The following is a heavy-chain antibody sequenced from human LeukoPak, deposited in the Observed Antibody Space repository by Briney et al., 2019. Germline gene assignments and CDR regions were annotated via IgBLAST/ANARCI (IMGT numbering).Heavy chain of an antibody. J-gene: IGHJ4*02. CDR3: ARAISYGSGSLDY. CDR1: GFTFSSYS. D-gene: IGHD3-10*01. CDR2: ISSSSSYI. Sequence: GGSLRLSCAASGFTFSSYSMNWVRQAPGKGLEWVSSISSSSSYIYYADSVKGRFTISRGNAKNSLYLQMNSLRAEDTAVYYCARAISYGSGSLDYWGQGTLVTVSS. V-gene: IGHV3-21*01.